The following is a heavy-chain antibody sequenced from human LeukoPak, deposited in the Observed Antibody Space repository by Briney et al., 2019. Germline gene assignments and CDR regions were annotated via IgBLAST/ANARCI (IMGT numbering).Heavy chain of an antibody. CDR2: ITGSGGST. D-gene: IGHD3-22*01. V-gene: IGHV3-23*01. J-gene: IGHJ4*02. Sequence: GGSLRLSCAASGFIFSSNGMRWVRQAPGKGLEWVSLITGSGGSTYYADSVKGRFTISRDNSKNTLWLQMNSLRADDTAVYYCAKERYYETSAYDYSFDYWGQGTLVTVSS. CDR3: AKERYYETSAYDYSFDY. CDR1: GFIFSSNG.